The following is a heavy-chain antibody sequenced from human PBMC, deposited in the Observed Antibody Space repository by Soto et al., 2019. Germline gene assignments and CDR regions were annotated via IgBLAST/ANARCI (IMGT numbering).Heavy chain of an antibody. J-gene: IGHJ6*03. CDR2: IYYSGST. CDR1: GGSISSSSYY. CDR3: ASIVPSYYYYYYYMDV. D-gene: IGHD2-8*01. V-gene: IGHV4-39*01. Sequence: QLQLQESGPGLVKPSETLSLTCTVSGGSISSSSYYWGWIRQPPGKGLEWIGSIYYSGSTYYNPSLKSRVTISVDTSKNQFSLKLSSVTAADTAVYYCASIVPSYYYYYYYMDVWGKGTTVTVSS.